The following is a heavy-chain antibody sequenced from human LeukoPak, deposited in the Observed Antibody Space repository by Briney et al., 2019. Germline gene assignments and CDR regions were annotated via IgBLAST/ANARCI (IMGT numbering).Heavy chain of an antibody. J-gene: IGHJ4*02. CDR3: ARAPEYYDSSGYYGFDY. CDR2: INHSGGT. D-gene: IGHD3-22*01. CDR1: GGSFSGYY. Sequence: PSETLSLTCAVYGGSFSGYYWSWIRQPPGKGLEWIGEINHSGGTNYNPSLKSRVTISVDTSKNQFSLKLSSVTAADTAVYYCARAPEYYDSSGYYGFDYWGQGTLVTVSS. V-gene: IGHV4-34*01.